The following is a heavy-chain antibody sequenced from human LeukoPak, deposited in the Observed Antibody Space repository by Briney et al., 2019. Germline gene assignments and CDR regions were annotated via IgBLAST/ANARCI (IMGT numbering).Heavy chain of an antibody. Sequence: AGGSLRLSCAASGFTFSSYSMNWVRQAPGKGLEWVSSISSSSSYIYYADSVKGPFTISRDNAKNSLYLQMNSLRAEDTAVYYCARRMVTDAFDIWGQEIMVTVSS. D-gene: IGHD2-21*02. CDR2: ISSSSSYI. CDR3: ARRMVTDAFDI. V-gene: IGHV3-21*01. CDR1: GFTFSSYS. J-gene: IGHJ3*02.